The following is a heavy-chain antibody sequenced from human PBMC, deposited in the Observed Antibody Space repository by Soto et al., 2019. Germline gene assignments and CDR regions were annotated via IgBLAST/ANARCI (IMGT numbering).Heavy chain of an antibody. D-gene: IGHD2-15*01. CDR1: GFTFSSYA. Sequence: GGSLRLSCAASGFTFSSYAMHWVRQAPGKGLEWVAVISYDGSNKYYADSVKGRFTISRDNSKNTLYLQMNSLRAEDTAVYYCARDPCVVAASMPDYWGQGTLVTVSS. CDR3: ARDPCVVAASMPDY. CDR2: ISYDGSNK. V-gene: IGHV3-30-3*01. J-gene: IGHJ4*02.